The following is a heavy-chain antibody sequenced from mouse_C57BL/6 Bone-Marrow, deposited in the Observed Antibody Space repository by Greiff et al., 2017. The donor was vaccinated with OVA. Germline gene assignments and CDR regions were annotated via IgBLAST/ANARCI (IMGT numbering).Heavy chain of an antibody. CDR3: SSLLLRYPDWYFDV. V-gene: IGHV1-64*01. J-gene: IGHJ1*03. CDR2: IHPNSGST. D-gene: IGHD1-1*01. Sequence: VQLQQPGAELVKPGASVKLSCKASGYTFTSYWMHWVKQRPGQGLEWIGMIHPNSGSTNYNEKFKSKATLTVDTSSSTAYMQLSSLTSEYSAVYYFSSLLLRYPDWYFDVWGTGTTVTVSS. CDR1: GYTFTSYW.